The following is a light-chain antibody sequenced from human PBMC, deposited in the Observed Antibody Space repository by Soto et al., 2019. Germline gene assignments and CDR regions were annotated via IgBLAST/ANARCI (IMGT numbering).Light chain of an antibody. CDR2: GAS. Sequence: DIQITQSPSTLSASLGDRVTITCRASQGISNSLAWFPQKPGKVPKRLIYGASTLQSGAPSRFSGSASGAAFTLTISSLQPEDFATYYCLQYNSYSFTFGGGTKVDIK. CDR1: QGISNS. V-gene: IGKV1-17*03. J-gene: IGKJ4*01. CDR3: LQYNSYSFT.